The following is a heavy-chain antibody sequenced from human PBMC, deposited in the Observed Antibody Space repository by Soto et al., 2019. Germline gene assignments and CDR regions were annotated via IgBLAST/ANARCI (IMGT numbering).Heavy chain of an antibody. Sequence: GASVKVSCKVSGYSLTELSMHWVRQAPGKGLEWMGGFDPEDGETIYAQKFQGRVTMTEDTSTDTAYMELSGLRSDDTAVYFCATGFHGYTYGHGGGYWGQGTLVTVSS. J-gene: IGHJ4*02. CDR1: GYSLTELS. CDR3: ATGFHGYTYGHGGGY. V-gene: IGHV1-24*01. CDR2: FDPEDGET. D-gene: IGHD5-18*01.